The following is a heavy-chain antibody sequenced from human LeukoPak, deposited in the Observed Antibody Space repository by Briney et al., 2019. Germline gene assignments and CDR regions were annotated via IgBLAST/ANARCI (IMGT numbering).Heavy chain of an antibody. J-gene: IGHJ5*02. CDR3: ARFIGYSSGWPNWFDP. CDR2: FTLSGTT. V-gene: IGHV4-59*08. D-gene: IGHD6-19*01. CDR1: GAYVTTYS. Sequence: SETLSLTCIVSGAYVTTYSWNWIRQSPGKGLEWIGYFTLSGTTSYSSSLKSRVTISRDTSKNQLSLKLTSVTAADTAVYYCARFIGYSSGWPNWFDPWGQGTLVTVSS.